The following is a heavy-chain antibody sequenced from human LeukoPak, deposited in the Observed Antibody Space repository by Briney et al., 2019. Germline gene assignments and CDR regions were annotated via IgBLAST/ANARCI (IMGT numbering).Heavy chain of an antibody. CDR3: ARPRWWGAATRHYYYGMDV. Sequence: GASVKVSCKASGYTFTGYYMHWVRQAPGQGLEWMGWINPNSGGTNYAQKFQGRVTMTRDTSISTAYMELSRLRSEDTAVYYCARPRWWGAATRHYYYGMDVWGQGTTVTVSS. CDR1: GYTFTGYY. CDR2: INPNSGGT. V-gene: IGHV1-2*02. D-gene: IGHD2-15*01. J-gene: IGHJ6*02.